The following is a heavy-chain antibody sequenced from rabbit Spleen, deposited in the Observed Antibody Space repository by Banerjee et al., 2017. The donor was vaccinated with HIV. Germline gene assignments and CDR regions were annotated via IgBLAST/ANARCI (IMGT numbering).Heavy chain of an antibody. J-gene: IGHJ4*01. Sequence: QEQLVESRGGLVTPGASLTLTCTTSGFSFSSSYYMCWVRQAPGKGLECIACIYGGSSGSTYYANWAKGRFTISKTSSTTVTLQMTSLTAADTATYFCARDLDAGNRGPNLNLWGPGTLVTVS. V-gene: IGHV1S45*01. CDR3: ARDLDAGNRGPNLNL. D-gene: IGHD4-2*01. CDR2: IYGGSSGST. CDR1: GFSFSSSYY.